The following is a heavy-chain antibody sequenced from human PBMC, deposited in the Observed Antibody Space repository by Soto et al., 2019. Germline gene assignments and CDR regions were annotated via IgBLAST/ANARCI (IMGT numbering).Heavy chain of an antibody. Sequence: GGSLRLSCAASGFTFDDYAMHWVRQAPGKGLEWVSGINWNSGSIGYADSVRGRFTISRDNAKTSLYLQMNSLRAEDTALYYCAKDRGSGSYAANYYYYRMVVCCQGTTVTVSS. CDR2: INWNSGSI. J-gene: IGHJ6*02. CDR3: AKDRGSGSYAANYYYYRMVV. D-gene: IGHD3-10*01. V-gene: IGHV3-9*01. CDR1: GFTFDDYA.